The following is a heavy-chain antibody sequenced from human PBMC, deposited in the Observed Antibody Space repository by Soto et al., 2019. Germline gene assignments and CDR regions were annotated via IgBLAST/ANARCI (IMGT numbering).Heavy chain of an antibody. J-gene: IGHJ6*02. CDR2: ISSSSSYI. CDR3: ARGGVWFGEVYYGMDV. V-gene: IGHV3-21*01. Sequence: GGSLRLSCAASGFTFSSYSMNWVRQAPGKGLEWVSSISSSSSYIYYADSVKGRFTISRDNAKNSLYLQMNSLRAEDTAVYYCARGGVWFGEVYYGMDVWGQGTTVTVSS. D-gene: IGHD3-10*01. CDR1: GFTFSSYS.